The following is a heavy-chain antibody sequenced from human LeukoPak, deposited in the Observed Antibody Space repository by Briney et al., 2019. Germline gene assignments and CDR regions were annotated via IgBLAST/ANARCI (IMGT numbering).Heavy chain of an antibody. D-gene: IGHD3-16*01. J-gene: IGHJ6*03. CDR1: GGSISSYY. V-gene: IGHV4-59*08. CDR3: ARHGPPRAGWGRKYYYMDV. Sequence: SETLSLTCTVSGGSISSYYWSWIRQSPGKGLEWIGYIYYDGSTNYNPSLRGRVTISVDTPKNQFSLKLSSVTAAETAVYYCARHGPPRAGWGRKYYYMDVWGKGTTVTISS. CDR2: IYYDGST.